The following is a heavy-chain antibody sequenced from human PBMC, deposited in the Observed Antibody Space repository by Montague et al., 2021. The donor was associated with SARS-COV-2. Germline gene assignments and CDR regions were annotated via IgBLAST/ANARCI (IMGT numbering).Heavy chain of an antibody. D-gene: IGHD3-22*01. CDR2: INHRGST. CDR3: ARGRQHINMVVVVVTGGEYYFDF. Sequence: SETLSLTCAVYDGSFSDYSWTWIRQPPGKGLEWIGEINHRGSTNCNPSLKSRVTISVGTSKNQFSLKMTSVTAADTAVYYCARGRQHINMVVVVVTGGEYYFDFWGQGTLVAVSS. J-gene: IGHJ4*02. V-gene: IGHV4-34*01. CDR1: DGSFSDYS.